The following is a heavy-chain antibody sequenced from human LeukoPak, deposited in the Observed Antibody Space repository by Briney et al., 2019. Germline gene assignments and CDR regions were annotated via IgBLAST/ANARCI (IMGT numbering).Heavy chain of an antibody. CDR2: VSAYNGNT. D-gene: IGHD6-13*01. J-gene: IGHJ4*02. CDR3: ARSPGIAAAGPGQNVDY. V-gene: IGHV1-18*01. CDR1: GYTFTSYS. Sequence: EASVKVSCKASGYTFTSYSITWVRQAPGQGLEWMGWVSAYNGNTNYAQKLQGRVTMTTDTSTSTAYMELRSLRSDDTAVYYCARSPGIAAAGPGQNVDYWGQGTLVTVSS.